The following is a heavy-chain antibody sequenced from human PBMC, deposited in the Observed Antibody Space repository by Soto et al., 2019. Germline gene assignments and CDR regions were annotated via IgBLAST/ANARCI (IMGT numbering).Heavy chain of an antibody. J-gene: IGHJ2*01. CDR2: SSSSGST. Sequence: PSQTLSLTCSVSGGSINSREFYWSWIRQPPGKGLEWIGYSSSSGSTYYNPSLKSRGTISVDTSRNQFSLKLTSVTAADTAVYYCAREYGASWYFDLWGRGTLVTVS. CDR1: GGSINSREFY. D-gene: IGHD4-17*01. V-gene: IGHV4-30-4*01. CDR3: AREYGASWYFDL.